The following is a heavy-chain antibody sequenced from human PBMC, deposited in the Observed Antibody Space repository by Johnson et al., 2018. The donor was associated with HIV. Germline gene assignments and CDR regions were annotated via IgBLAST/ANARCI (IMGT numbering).Heavy chain of an antibody. J-gene: IGHJ3*02. V-gene: IGHV3-30*04. CDR1: GFTFSSYA. Sequence: QVQLVESGGVVVQPGGSLRLSCAASGFTFSSYAMHWVRQAPGKGLEWVAVISYDGSNKYYADSVKGRFTISRDNSKNTLYLQMNSLRAEDTAVYYWAKARRVPYGFESDAFDIWGQGTMVTVSS. CDR3: AKARRVPYGFESDAFDI. CDR2: ISYDGSNK. D-gene: IGHD5-24*01.